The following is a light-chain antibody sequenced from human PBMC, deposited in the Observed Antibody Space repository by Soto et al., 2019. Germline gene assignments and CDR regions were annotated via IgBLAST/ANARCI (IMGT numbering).Light chain of an antibody. CDR1: SSNIGAGYD. Sequence: QLVLTQPPSVSGAPGQRVTISCTGSSSNIGAGYDVHWYQQLRGTAPKLLIYGNSNRPSGVPDRISGSKSGTSASLAITGLQAEDEADYYCQSYDSSLSVYVFGTGTKLTVL. J-gene: IGLJ1*01. V-gene: IGLV1-40*01. CDR3: QSYDSSLSVYV. CDR2: GNS.